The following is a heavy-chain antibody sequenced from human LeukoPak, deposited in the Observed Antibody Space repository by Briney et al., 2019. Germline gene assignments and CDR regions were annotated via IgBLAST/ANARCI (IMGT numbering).Heavy chain of an antibody. CDR3: AKYSSSWYSAFDI. J-gene: IGHJ3*02. Sequence: PGGSLRLSCAASGFTFTKYAMSWVRQAAGKGLEWVSAIGGSGTKTFYAESVKGRFTISRDNSNNILFLQMDSLRAEDTAMYYCAKYSSSWYSAFDIWGQGTMVTVSS. D-gene: IGHD6-13*01. CDR2: IGGSGTKT. CDR1: GFTFTKYA. V-gene: IGHV3-23*01.